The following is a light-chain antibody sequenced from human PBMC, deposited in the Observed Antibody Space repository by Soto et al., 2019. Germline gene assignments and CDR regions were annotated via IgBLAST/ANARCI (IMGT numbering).Light chain of an antibody. CDR1: QAIRND. Sequence: AIQMTQSPSSLSASVGDRVTITCRASQAIRNDLAWYQQKPGKAPKLLIYAASSLQSGVPSRFSGSESGTDFTLTISSLQPEDFATYYCLQDYNYPWTFGQGTKVEIK. V-gene: IGKV1-6*01. J-gene: IGKJ1*01. CDR3: LQDYNYPWT. CDR2: AAS.